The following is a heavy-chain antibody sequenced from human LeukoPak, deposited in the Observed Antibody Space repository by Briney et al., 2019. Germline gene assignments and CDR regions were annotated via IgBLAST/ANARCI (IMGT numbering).Heavy chain of an antibody. CDR3: TADYSNSEATFDY. V-gene: IGHV3-73*01. D-gene: IGHD4-11*01. CDR1: GFTFSGSA. CDR2: IRSKANSYST. Sequence: GGSLRLSXAASGFTFSGSAMHWVRQASGKGLEWVGRIRSKANSYSTAYAASVKGRFTISRDDSKNTAYLQMNSLKTEDTAVYYCTADYSNSEATFDYWGQRTLVTVSS. J-gene: IGHJ4*02.